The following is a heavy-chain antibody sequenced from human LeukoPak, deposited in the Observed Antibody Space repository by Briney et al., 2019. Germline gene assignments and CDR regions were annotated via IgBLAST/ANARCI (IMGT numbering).Heavy chain of an antibody. Sequence: SETLSLTCTVSGGSVSSGSYYWSWIRQPPGKGLEWIGYIYYSGSTNYNPSLKSRVTISVDTSKNQFSLKLSSVTAADTAVYYCARDYYGSADYWGQGTLVTVSS. J-gene: IGHJ4*02. D-gene: IGHD3-10*01. CDR1: GGSVSSGSYY. CDR2: IYYSGST. CDR3: ARDYYGSADY. V-gene: IGHV4-61*01.